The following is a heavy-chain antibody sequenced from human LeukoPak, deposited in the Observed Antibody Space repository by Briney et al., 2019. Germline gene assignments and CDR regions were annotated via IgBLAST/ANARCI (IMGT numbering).Heavy chain of an antibody. Sequence: GRSLRLSCAASGFTFSSYAMHWVRQAPGKGLEWVAVISYDGSNKYYADSVKGRFTISRDNSKNTLYLQMNSLRAEDTAVYYCARGVTTFGGVIVNHYFDYWGQGTLVTVSS. CDR1: GFTFSSYA. D-gene: IGHD3-16*02. CDR3: ARGVTTFGGVIVNHYFDY. J-gene: IGHJ4*02. V-gene: IGHV3-30-3*01. CDR2: ISYDGSNK.